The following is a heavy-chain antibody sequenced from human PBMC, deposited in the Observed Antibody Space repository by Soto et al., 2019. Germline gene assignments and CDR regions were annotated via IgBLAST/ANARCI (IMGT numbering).Heavy chain of an antibody. Sequence: SETLSLTCSVSGGSISGAYWSWIRQPPGKGLEWIGYIYYPGSTMYNPSLESRVTISVDTSKNQFSLKLSSVTAADTAVYYCAREMGGYYYDSIDDAFDIWGQGTMVTVSS. V-gene: IGHV4-59*01. D-gene: IGHD3-22*01. CDR1: GGSISGAY. CDR3: AREMGGYYYDSIDDAFDI. J-gene: IGHJ3*02. CDR2: IYYPGST.